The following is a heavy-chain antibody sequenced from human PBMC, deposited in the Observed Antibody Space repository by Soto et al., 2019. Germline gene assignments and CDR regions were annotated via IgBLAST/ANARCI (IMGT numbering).Heavy chain of an antibody. CDR2: IYYSGST. CDR1: GGSISSGGYY. J-gene: IGHJ5*02. Sequence: SETLSLTCTVSGGSISSGGYYWSWIRQHPGKGLEWIGYIYYSGSTYYNPSLKSRVTISVDTSKNQFSLKLSSVTAADTAVYYCARLTEGYDQVTRISFWFDPWGQGTLVTVSS. CDR3: ARLTEGYDQVTRISFWFDP. D-gene: IGHD3-16*02. V-gene: IGHV4-31*03.